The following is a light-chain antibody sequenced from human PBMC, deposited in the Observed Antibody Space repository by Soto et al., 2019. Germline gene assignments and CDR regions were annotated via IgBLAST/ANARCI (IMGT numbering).Light chain of an antibody. CDR1: QIVTTF. J-gene: IGKJ4*01. Sequence: EIVLTQSPVTLALSPGERATLSCRASQIVTTFLAWYQQKPGQAPRLLIYDASKRATGIPARFSGSGSGTDFPITISRLEAEDVAVYYCQQRTNRPLTFGGGTKVEIK. V-gene: IGKV3-11*01. CDR2: DAS. CDR3: QQRTNRPLT.